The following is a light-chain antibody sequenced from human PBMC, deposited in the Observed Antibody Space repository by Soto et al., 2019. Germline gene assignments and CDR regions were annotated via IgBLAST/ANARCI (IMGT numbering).Light chain of an antibody. CDR2: WAS. J-gene: IGKJ2*01. CDR3: QQYYSTPYT. Sequence: DIVMTQSPDSLAVSLGERATINCKSSQSVLYSSIHKNYLAWYQQKPGKPPKLLIYWASTRESVVPDRFIGRGPVTVFSITISSLPAEDVAVYYCQQYYSTPYTFGQRTKLQSK. CDR1: QSVLYSSIHKNY. V-gene: IGKV4-1*01.